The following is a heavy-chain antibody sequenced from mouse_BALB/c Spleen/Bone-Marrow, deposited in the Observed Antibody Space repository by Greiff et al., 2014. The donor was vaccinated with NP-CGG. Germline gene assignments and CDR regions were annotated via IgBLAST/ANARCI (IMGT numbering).Heavy chain of an antibody. J-gene: IGHJ1*01. Sequence: VQLQQSGPELVKPGASVKMSCKASGYTFTGYVISWVKQRTGQGLEWIGEIYPGSGSTYYNEKFKGKATLTADKSSNTAYMQLSSLTSGDSAVYFCARYYDYDWYFDVWGAGTTVTVSS. D-gene: IGHD2-4*01. CDR1: GYTFTGYV. CDR3: ARYYDYDWYFDV. CDR2: IYPGSGST. V-gene: IGHV1-81*01.